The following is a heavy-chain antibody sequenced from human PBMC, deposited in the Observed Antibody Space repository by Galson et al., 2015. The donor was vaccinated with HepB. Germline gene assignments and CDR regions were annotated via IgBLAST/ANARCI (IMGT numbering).Heavy chain of an antibody. J-gene: IGHJ4*02. CDR2: IWYDGSNH. Sequence: SLRLSCAASGFTFSSHGMHWVRQAPGKGLEWLAGIWYDGSNHSYADSVKGRFTISSDNTKNTLFLQLNGVRVEDTAIYYCAREDPHVAVAVLDQWGQGTLVAVSS. V-gene: IGHV3-33*01. D-gene: IGHD3-10*02. CDR3: AREDPHVAVAVLDQ. CDR1: GFTFSSHG.